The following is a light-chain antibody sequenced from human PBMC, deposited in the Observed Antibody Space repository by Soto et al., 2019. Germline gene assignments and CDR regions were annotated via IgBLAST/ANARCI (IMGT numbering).Light chain of an antibody. Sequence: DIQMTQSPSSLSASVGDRVTITCRASQSISSYLNWYQQKPGKAPKLLIYAASSLQSGVPSRFSESGSGTDFTLTISSLKPEDFATYYCKQSYSTPQYTFGQGTKLEIK. CDR3: KQSYSTPQYT. V-gene: IGKV1-39*01. CDR1: QSISSY. J-gene: IGKJ2*01. CDR2: AAS.